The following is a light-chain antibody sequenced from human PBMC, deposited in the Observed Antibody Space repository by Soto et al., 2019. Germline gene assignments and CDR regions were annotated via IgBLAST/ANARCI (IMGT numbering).Light chain of an antibody. CDR2: EVT. J-gene: IGLJ1*01. CDR3: SSYEGSNNLV. Sequence: QSVLTQPPSAPGSPGQSVTISCTGTSSDVGGYNYVSWYQQHPGKAPKLMIYEVTKRPSGVPDRFSGSKSGNTASLTVSGLQAEDEADYYCSSYEGSNNLVFGTGTKVTVL. CDR1: SSDVGGYNY. V-gene: IGLV2-8*01.